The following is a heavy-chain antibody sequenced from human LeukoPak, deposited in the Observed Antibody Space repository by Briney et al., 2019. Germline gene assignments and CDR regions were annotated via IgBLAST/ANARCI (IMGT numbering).Heavy chain of an antibody. V-gene: IGHV3-23*01. Sequence: GGSLRLSCAASGFTFSSYGMSWVRQAPGKGLEWVSAISGSGGSTYYADSVKGRFTISRDNSKNTLYLQMNSLRAEDTAVYYCAKDRYNWNDGRWFDPWGQGTLVTVSS. J-gene: IGHJ5*02. CDR2: ISGSGGST. D-gene: IGHD1-1*01. CDR3: AKDRYNWNDGRWFDP. CDR1: GFTFSSYG.